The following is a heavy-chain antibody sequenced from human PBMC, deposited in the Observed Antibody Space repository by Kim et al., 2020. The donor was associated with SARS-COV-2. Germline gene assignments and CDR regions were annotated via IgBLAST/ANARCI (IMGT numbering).Heavy chain of an antibody. Sequence: NPSPKSRVTISVDTSKNQFSLKLSSLTAADTAVYYCARGFSWSEGNGLDDWGQGTTVTVSS. CDR3: ARGFSWSEGNGLDD. J-gene: IGHJ6*02. V-gene: IGHV4-34*01. D-gene: IGHD3-3*01.